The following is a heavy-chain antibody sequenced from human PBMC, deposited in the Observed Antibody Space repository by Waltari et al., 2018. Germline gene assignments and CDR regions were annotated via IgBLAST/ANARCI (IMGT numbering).Heavy chain of an antibody. CDR2: ISWDGGST. V-gene: IGHV3-43D*03. CDR1: GFTFDDYA. D-gene: IGHD6-19*01. J-gene: IGHJ4*02. Sequence: EVQLVESGGVVVQPGGSLRLSCAASGFTFDDYAMHWVRQAPGKGLEWVSFISWDGGSTYYADSVKGRFTISRDNSKNALYLQMNSLRAEDTALYYCAKALAVAGMSELDYWGQGTLVTVSS. CDR3: AKALAVAGMSELDY.